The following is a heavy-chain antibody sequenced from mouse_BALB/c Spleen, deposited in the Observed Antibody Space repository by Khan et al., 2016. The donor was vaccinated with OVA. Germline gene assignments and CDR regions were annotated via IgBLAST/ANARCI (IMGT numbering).Heavy chain of an antibody. Sequence: DLVKPGASVKLSCKASGYTFTSYWINWIKQRPGQGLEWIGRIAPGGGSPYYNVMFKGNATLTVASSYRTAYLHLNSLSYEDSAVDYCAREYYYGSSRYAMDYWGQGTSVTVSS. CDR1: GYTFTSYW. CDR3: AREYYYGSSRYAMDY. D-gene: IGHD1-1*01. CDR2: IAPGGGSP. J-gene: IGHJ4*01. V-gene: IGHV1S41*01.